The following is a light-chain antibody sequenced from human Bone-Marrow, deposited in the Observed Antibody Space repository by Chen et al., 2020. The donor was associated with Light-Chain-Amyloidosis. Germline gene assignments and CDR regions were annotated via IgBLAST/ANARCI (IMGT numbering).Light chain of an antibody. J-gene: IGLJ3*02. CDR2: AVT. CDR1: SSDVGAYNY. Sequence: QSALTQPASVSGSPGQSITTSCTGTSSDVGAYNYVSWYQQHPGKAPEGMIYAVTNRPSGVSDRFSGSKSGNTASLTISGLQAEDEADYYCSSYRSSSTWVFGGGTKLTVL. CDR3: SSYRSSSTWV. V-gene: IGLV2-14*01.